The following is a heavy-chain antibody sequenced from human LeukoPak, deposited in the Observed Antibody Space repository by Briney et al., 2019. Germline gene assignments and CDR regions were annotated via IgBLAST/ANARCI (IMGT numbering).Heavy chain of an antibody. CDR3: AREEYSSSFYYYYYGMDV. Sequence: ASVKVSCKASGYTFTSYGISWVRQAPEQGLEWMGWISAYNGNTNYAQKLQGRVTMTTDTSTSTAYMELRSLRSDDTAVYYCAREEYSSSFYYYYYGMDVWGQGTTVTVSS. J-gene: IGHJ6*02. CDR2: ISAYNGNT. V-gene: IGHV1-18*01. D-gene: IGHD6-6*01. CDR1: GYTFTSYG.